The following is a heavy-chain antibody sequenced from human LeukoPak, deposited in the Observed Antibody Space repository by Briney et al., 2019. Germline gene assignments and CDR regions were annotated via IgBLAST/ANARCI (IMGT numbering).Heavy chain of an antibody. Sequence: SGPTLVNPTQTLTLTCTFSGFSLSTSGMCVSWIRQPPGKALGWLARIDWDDDKYYSTSLKTRLTISKDTSKNQVVLTMTNMDPVDTATYYCARIRQMDDYVGGSYRPKYYFDYWGQGTLVTLSS. V-gene: IGHV2-70*11. CDR1: GFSLSTSGMC. J-gene: IGHJ4*02. CDR3: ARIRQMDDYVGGSYRPKYYFDY. CDR2: IDWDDDK. D-gene: IGHD3-16*02.